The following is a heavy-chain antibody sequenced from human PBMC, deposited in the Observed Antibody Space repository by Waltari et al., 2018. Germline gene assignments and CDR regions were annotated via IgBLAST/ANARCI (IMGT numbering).Heavy chain of an antibody. J-gene: IGHJ2*01. CDR3: ARSYGDYGDYGGDYFDL. V-gene: IGHV4-38-2*01. CDR2: IYHSGST. D-gene: IGHD4-17*01. CDR1: GYSISSGYY. Sequence: QVQLQESGPGLVKPSETLSLTCAVSGYSISSGYYWGWIRQPPGKGLEWIGSIYHSGSTYYNPSLKSRVTISVDTSKNQFSLKLSSVTAADTAVYYCARSYGDYGDYGGDYFDLWGRGTLVTVSS.